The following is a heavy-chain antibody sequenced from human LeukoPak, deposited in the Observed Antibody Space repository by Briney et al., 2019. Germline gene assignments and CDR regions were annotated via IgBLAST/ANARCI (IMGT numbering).Heavy chain of an antibody. J-gene: IGHJ4*02. V-gene: IGHV3-23*01. D-gene: IGHD3-22*01. CDR1: GFTFSSYA. CDR2: IRGSVGTT. Sequence: GSLRLSCAASGFTFSSYAMNWVRQAPGKGLEWVSSIRGSVGTTHYADSVKGLFTISRDNSKNTLYLQMNSLRAEDTAVYYCAKIASVTYYYDSSGYDYWGQGTLVTVSS. CDR3: AKIASVTYYYDSSGYDY.